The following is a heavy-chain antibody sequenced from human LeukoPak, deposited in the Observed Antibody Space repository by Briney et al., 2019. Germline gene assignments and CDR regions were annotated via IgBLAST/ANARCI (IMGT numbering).Heavy chain of an antibody. D-gene: IGHD5-24*01. CDR3: ARVLGWLQLHYYYYYYGMDV. V-gene: IGHV4-39*01. J-gene: IGHJ6*02. CDR2: IYYSGST. Sequence: SETLSLTCTVSGGSISSGSYYWGWIRQPPGKGLEWIGSIYYSGSTYYNPSLKSRVTISVDTSKNQFSLKLSSVTAADTAVYYCARVLGWLQLHYYYYYYGMDVWGQGTTVTVSS. CDR1: GGSISSGSYY.